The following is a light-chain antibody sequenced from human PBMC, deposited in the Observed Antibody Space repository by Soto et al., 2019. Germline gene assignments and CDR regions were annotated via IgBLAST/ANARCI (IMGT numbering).Light chain of an antibody. CDR1: QGISTY. Sequence: DIQMTQSPSSLSASVGDRVTITCRASQGISTYLAWYQQIPGKVPKLLISAASTLQSEVPSRFSGSGSGTDFTLTISSLQPEDVATYYCQKYTNVPAFGGGTKVEIK. CDR2: AAS. V-gene: IGKV1-27*01. CDR3: QKYTNVPA. J-gene: IGKJ4*01.